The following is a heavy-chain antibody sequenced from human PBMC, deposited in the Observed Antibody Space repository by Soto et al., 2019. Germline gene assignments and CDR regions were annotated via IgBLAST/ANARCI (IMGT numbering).Heavy chain of an antibody. CDR1: GFTFSSYG. D-gene: IGHD3-3*01. V-gene: IGHV3-33*01. CDR3: AVPGVIISYYYYMDV. J-gene: IGHJ6*03. Sequence: GGSLRLSCAASGFTFSSYGMHWVRQAPGKGLEWVAVIWYDGSNKYYADSVKGRFTISRDNSKNTLYLQMNSLRAEDTAVYYCAVPGVIISYYYYMDVWGKGTTVTVSS. CDR2: IWYDGSNK.